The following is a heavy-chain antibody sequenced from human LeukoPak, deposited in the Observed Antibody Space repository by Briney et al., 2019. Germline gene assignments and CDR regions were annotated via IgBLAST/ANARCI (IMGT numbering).Heavy chain of an antibody. CDR1: GGSISSSSYY. V-gene: IGHV4-39*01. J-gene: IGHJ5*02. D-gene: IGHD3-3*01. CDR2: IYYSGIT. Sequence: SETLSLTCTVSGGSISSSSYYWGWIRQPPGKGLEWIGSIYYSGITYYNPSLKSRVTMPVDTSKNQFSLKLSSVTAADTAVYYCARQRVWSGYFNWFDPWGQGTLVTVSS. CDR3: ARQRVWSGYFNWFDP.